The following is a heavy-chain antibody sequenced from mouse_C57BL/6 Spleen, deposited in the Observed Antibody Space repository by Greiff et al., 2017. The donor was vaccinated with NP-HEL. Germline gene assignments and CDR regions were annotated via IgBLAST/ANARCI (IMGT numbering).Heavy chain of an antibody. CDR2: IDPSDSYT. J-gene: IGHJ4*01. V-gene: IGHV1-69*01. CDR1: GYTFTSYW. CDR3: ARRGGDEYAMDY. Sequence: QVQLQQPGAELVMPGASVKLSCKASGYTFTSYWMHWVKQRPGQGLEWIGEIDPSDSYTNYNQKFKGKSTLTVDKSSSTAYMQLSSLTSEDSAVYYCARRGGDEYAMDYWGQGTSVTVSS. D-gene: IGHD3-3*01.